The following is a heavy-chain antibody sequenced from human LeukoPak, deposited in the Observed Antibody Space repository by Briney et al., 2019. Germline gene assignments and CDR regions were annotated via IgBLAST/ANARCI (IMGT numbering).Heavy chain of an antibody. Sequence: GGSLRLSCAGSGFTVSANEMTWVRQAPGKGLEWVSFISDDSTYYADSVKGRFTISRDNSKNTLYLQMNSLRGEDTAVYYCAKDSLRERIVGSTTRGVNDYWGQGTPVTVSS. J-gene: IGHJ4*02. V-gene: IGHV3-38-3*01. CDR2: ISDDST. CDR3: AKDSLRERIVGSTTRGVNDY. CDR1: GFTVSANE. D-gene: IGHD1-26*01.